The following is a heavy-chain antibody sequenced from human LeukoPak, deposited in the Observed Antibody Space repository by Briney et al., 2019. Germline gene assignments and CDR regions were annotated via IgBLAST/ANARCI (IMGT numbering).Heavy chain of an antibody. Sequence: SETLSLTCAVSGGSISSGGYSWSWIRQPPGKGLEWIGYIYHSGSTYYNPSLKSRVTISVDRSKNQFSLKLSSVTAADTAVYYCAGAGSIYYYGMDVWGQGTTVTVSS. CDR1: GGSISSGGYS. V-gene: IGHV4-30-2*01. J-gene: IGHJ6*02. D-gene: IGHD3-10*01. CDR3: AGAGSIYYYGMDV. CDR2: IYHSGST.